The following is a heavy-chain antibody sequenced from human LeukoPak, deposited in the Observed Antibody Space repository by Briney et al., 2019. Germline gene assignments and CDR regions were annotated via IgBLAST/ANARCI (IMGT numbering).Heavy chain of an antibody. CDR3: ASPTYYYGSGLDAFDI. D-gene: IGHD3-10*01. CDR2: IYPGDSDT. J-gene: IGHJ3*02. Sequence: GESLKISCKGSGYSFTSYWIGWVRQMPGKGLEWMGIIYPGDSDTRYSPSFQGQVTISADKSISTAYLQWSSLKASDTAMYYCASPTYYYGSGLDAFDIWGQGTMVTVSS. CDR1: GYSFTSYW. V-gene: IGHV5-51*01.